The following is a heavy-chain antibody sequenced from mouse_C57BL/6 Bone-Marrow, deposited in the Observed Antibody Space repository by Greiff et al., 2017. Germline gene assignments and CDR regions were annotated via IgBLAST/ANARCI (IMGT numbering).Heavy chain of an antibody. CDR2: ISSGGSYT. V-gene: IGHV5-6*01. D-gene: IGHD1-1*01. CDR1: GFTFSSYG. J-gene: IGHJ1*03. Sequence: EVQGVESGGDLVKPGGSLKLSCAASGFTFSSYGMSWVRQTPDKRLEWVATISSGGSYTYYPDSVKGRFTISRDNAKNTLYLQMSSLKSEDTAMYYCARRVYYGSIFYWYFDVWGTGTTVTVSS. CDR3: ARRVYYGSIFYWYFDV.